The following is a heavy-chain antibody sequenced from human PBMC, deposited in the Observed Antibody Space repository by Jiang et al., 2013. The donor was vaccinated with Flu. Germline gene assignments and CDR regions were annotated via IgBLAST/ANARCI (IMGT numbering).Heavy chain of an antibody. CDR1: GFTFSSYE. V-gene: IGHV3-48*03. D-gene: IGHD3-10*01. CDR2: ISSSGSTI. Sequence: ASGFTFSSYEMNWVRQAPGKGLEWVSYISSSGSTIYYADSVKGRFTISRDNAKNSLYLQMNSLRAEDTAVYYCASLGANYYYYYGMDVWGQGTTVTVSS. J-gene: IGHJ6*02. CDR3: ASLGANYYYYYGMDV.